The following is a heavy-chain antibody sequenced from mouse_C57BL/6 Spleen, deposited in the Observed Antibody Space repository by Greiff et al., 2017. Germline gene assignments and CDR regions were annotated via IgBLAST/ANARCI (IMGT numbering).Heavy chain of an antibody. J-gene: IGHJ4*01. CDR2: IYPGDGDT. D-gene: IGHD1-1*01. CDR1: GYAFSSSW. V-gene: IGHV1-82*01. Sequence: QVQLQQSGPELVKPGASVKISCKASGYAFSSSWMNWVKQRPGKGLEWIGRIYPGDGDTNYNGKFKGKATLTADKSSSTAYMQLSSLTSEDSAVYFCAPITTVVDADAMDYWGQGTSVTVSS. CDR3: APITTVVDADAMDY.